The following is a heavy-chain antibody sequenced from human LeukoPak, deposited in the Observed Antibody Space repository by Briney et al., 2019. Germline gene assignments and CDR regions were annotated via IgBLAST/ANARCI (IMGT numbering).Heavy chain of an antibody. V-gene: IGHV3-30*03. J-gene: IGHJ4*02. CDR2: ISYDGSNK. Sequence: PGGSLRLSCAASGFTFSSYGMHWVRQAPGKGLEWVAVISYDGSNKYYADFVKGRFTISRHNAKNSLYLQINSLRAEDTAVYYCVRSGSDFDYWGQGTLVTVSS. CDR3: VRSGSDFDY. CDR1: GFTFSSYG.